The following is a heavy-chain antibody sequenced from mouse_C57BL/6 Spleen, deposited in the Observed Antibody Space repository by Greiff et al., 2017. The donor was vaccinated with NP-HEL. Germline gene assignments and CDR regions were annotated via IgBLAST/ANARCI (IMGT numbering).Heavy chain of an antibody. CDR3: VREGNYYGSSSSPTLGY. CDR1: GYTFTSYW. Sequence: VQLQQPGAELVKPGASVKLSCKASGYTFTSYWMHWVKQRPGQGLEWIGMIHPNSGSTNYNEKFKSKATLTVDKSSSTAYMQLSSLTSEDSAVYYCVREGNYYGSSSSPTLGYWGQGTTLTVSS. V-gene: IGHV1-64*01. CDR2: IHPNSGST. D-gene: IGHD1-1*01. J-gene: IGHJ2*01.